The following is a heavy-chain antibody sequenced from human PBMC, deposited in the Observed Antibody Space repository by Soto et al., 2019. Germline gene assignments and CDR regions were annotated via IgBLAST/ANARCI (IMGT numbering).Heavy chain of an antibody. D-gene: IGHD2-2*01. J-gene: IGHJ6*02. CDR1: GYTFSSYY. V-gene: IGHV1-46*04. CDR3: ARVGCSSTSCSYHYYTRLV. CDR2: INPSGGST. Sequence: QVQLVQSGAEVKKPGASVKVSCKASGYTFSSYYMHWVRQAPGKGLEWMGMINPSGGSTTYAQKWQVRVPMTRDTSAIIVYVDRSRFRSEYTAVYYCARVGCSSTSCSYHYYTRLVWGQGTTVTVSS.